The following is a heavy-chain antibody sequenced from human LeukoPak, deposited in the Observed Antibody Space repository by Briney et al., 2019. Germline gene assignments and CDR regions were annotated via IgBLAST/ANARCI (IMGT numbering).Heavy chain of an antibody. J-gene: IGHJ2*01. Sequence: KGSETLSLTCTVSGYSIRSAYYWGWIRQPPGKGLEWIGSIYHSGTLYYNPSLKSRVTISVDTSKNQFSLKLTSVTAADTAVYYCARDRAYCGGDCYPGDFDLWGRGTLVTVSS. V-gene: IGHV4-38-2*02. CDR3: ARDRAYCGGDCYPGDFDL. CDR1: GYSIRSAYY. D-gene: IGHD2-21*02. CDR2: IYHSGTL.